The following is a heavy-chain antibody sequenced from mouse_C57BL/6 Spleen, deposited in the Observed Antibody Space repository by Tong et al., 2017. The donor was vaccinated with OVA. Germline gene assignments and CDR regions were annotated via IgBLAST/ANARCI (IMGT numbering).Heavy chain of an antibody. CDR1: GYTFTDYE. J-gene: IGHJ2*01. D-gene: IGHD2-4*01. Sequence: VQLQESGAELVRPGASVTLSCKASGYTFTDYEMHWVKQTPVHGLEWIGAIDPETGGTAYNQKFKGKAILTADKSSSTAYMELRSLTSEDSAVYYCAFIYYDYDVDYWGQGTTLTVSS. CDR3: AFIYYDYDVDY. CDR2: IDPETGGT. V-gene: IGHV1-15*01.